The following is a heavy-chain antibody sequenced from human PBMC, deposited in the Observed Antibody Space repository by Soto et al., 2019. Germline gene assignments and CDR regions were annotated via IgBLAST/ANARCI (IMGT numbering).Heavy chain of an antibody. J-gene: IGHJ6*02. D-gene: IGHD1-7*01. V-gene: IGHV1-69*01. CDR1: GGTFSSYA. CDR2: IIPIFGTA. Sequence: QVQLVQSGAEVKKPGSSVKVSCKASGGTFSSYAISWVRQAPGQGLEWMGGIIPIFGTANYAQKFQGRVTITADESTSTAYMELSSLRSEDTAVYYCARGPAPPKLELRFYYYGTDVWGQGTTVTVSS. CDR3: ARGPAPPKLELRFYYYGTDV.